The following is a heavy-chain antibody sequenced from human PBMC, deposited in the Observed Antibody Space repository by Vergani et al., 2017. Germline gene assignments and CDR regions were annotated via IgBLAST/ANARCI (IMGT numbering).Heavy chain of an antibody. CDR3: ASLGFIRDSSSFAFDY. Sequence: EVQLVESGGGLVKPGGSLRLSCAASGFTFSSYSMNWVRQAPGKGLEWVSYISSSSSYIYYADSVKGRFTISRDNAKNSLYLQMNSLRAEDTAVYYCASLGFIRDSSSFAFDYWGQGTLVTVSS. CDR1: GFTFSSYS. J-gene: IGHJ4*02. D-gene: IGHD6-6*01. CDR2: ISSSSSYI. V-gene: IGHV3-21*01.